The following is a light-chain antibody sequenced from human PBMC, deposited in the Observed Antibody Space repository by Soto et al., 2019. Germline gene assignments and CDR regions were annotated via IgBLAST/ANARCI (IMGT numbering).Light chain of an antibody. J-gene: IGKJ1*01. CDR3: QQYYTTPVT. Sequence: DIVMTQSPDSLAVSLGERATINCKSSQTVLHGSNYLAWYQQKPGQPPKLLIYWASTRESGVPDRFSCSGSGTYFTLTISSLQAEDVAVYYCQQYYTTPVTFGQGTNVEIK. CDR2: WAS. CDR1: QTVLHGSNY. V-gene: IGKV4-1*01.